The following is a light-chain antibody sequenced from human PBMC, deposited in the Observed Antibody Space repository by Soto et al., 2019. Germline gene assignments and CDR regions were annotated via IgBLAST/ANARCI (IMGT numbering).Light chain of an antibody. Sequence: QSVLTQPASVSGSPGQSITISCTGSSNDIGTYEYVSWHQHHPGRAPKLIIFGVNDRPSGISDRFSGSKSGNTASLTIFGLQLEDEAVYYCSSYTTGSTLPWVFGTGTTVTVL. V-gene: IGLV2-14*01. J-gene: IGLJ1*01. CDR3: SSYTTGSTLPWV. CDR1: SNDIGTYEY. CDR2: GVN.